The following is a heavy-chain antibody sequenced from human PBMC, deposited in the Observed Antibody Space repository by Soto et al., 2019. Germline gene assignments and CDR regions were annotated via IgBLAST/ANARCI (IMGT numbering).Heavy chain of an antibody. V-gene: IGHV3-66*01. CDR3: ASEGSGSFYI. CDR1: GFTVSSNY. D-gene: IGHD3-10*01. Sequence: PGGSLRLSCAASGFTVSSNYMSWVRQAPGKGLEWVSVIYSGGSTDYTDSVKGRFTISRDSPKNTVYLQMNSLRAEDTAVYYCASEGSGSFYICGQGTLVPIS. J-gene: IGHJ4*02. CDR2: IYSGGST.